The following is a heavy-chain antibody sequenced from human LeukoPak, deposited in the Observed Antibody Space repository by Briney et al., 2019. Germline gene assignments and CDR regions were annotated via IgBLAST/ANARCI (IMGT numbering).Heavy chain of an antibody. CDR1: GGSISSSSYY. CDR2: IYYSGST. V-gene: IGHV4-39*07. D-gene: IGHD2-15*01. CDR3: ARDPAPLGYCSGGSCYPFDP. Sequence: SETLSLTCTVSGGSISSSSYYWGWIRQPPGKGLEWIGSIYYSGSTYYNPSLKSRVTISVDTSKNQFSLKLSSVTAADTAVYYCARDPAPLGYCSGGSCYPFDPWGQGTLVTVSS. J-gene: IGHJ5*02.